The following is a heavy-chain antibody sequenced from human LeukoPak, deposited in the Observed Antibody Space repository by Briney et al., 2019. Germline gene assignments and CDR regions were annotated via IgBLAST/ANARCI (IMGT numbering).Heavy chain of an antibody. J-gene: IGHJ4*02. D-gene: IGHD3-10*01. V-gene: IGHV1-8*01. CDR2: MSPNSGST. CDR3: ARDSDGSGSYDY. CDR1: GYTFTSYD. Sequence: GASVKVSCKASGYTFTSYDINWMRQATGQGLEWMGWMSPNSGSTSYAQKFQGRVTMTRDTSTSTVYMELSSLRSEDTAVYYCARDSDGSGSYDYWGQGTLVTVSS.